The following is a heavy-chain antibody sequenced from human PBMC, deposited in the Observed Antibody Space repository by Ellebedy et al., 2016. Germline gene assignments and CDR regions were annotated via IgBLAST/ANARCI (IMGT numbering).Heavy chain of an antibody. CDR3: ARDPGYSYFYYYGMDV. V-gene: IGHV4-59*01. Sequence: SETLSLTCTVSGGSISSYYWSWIRQPPGKGLEWIGYIYYSGSTNYNPSLKSRVTISVDTSKNQFSLKLSSVTAADTAVYYCARDPGYSYFYYYGMDVWGQGTTVTVSS. CDR1: GGSISSYY. CDR2: IYYSGST. J-gene: IGHJ6*02. D-gene: IGHD5-18*01.